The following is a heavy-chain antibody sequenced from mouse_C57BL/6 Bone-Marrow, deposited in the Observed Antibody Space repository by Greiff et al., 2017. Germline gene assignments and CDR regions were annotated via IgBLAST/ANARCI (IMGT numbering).Heavy chain of an antibody. CDR3: AKVLRITTVAYYFDS. J-gene: IGHJ2*01. Sequence: QVQLQQPGAELVKPGASVKLSCKASGYTFTSYWMQWVKQRPGQGLEWIGEIDPSDSYTNYNQKFKGKATLTVDTSSSTADMQLSSLTSEDSAVYYCAKVLRITTVAYYFDSWGQGTTLTVSS. CDR2: IDPSDSYT. V-gene: IGHV1-50*01. D-gene: IGHD1-1*01. CDR1: GYTFTSYW.